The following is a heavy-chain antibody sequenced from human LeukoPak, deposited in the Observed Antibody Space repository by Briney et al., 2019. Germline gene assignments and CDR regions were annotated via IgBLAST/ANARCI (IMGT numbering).Heavy chain of an antibody. Sequence: PSETLSLTCTVSVDSISIYYWSWIRQPAGKGLEWIGRIYTSGSTNYNPSLKTRVSMSVDTSKNQFSLKLNSVTAADTAVYYCARGSYYYDSRGNRDAFDIWGQGTMVTVSS. CDR3: ARGSYYYDSRGNRDAFDI. V-gene: IGHV4-4*07. J-gene: IGHJ3*02. CDR2: IYTSGST. D-gene: IGHD3-22*01. CDR1: VDSISIYY.